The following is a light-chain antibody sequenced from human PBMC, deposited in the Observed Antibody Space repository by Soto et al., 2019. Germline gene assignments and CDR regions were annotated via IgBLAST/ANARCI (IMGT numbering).Light chain of an antibody. CDR1: SSDVGGYNY. V-gene: IGLV2-14*01. CDR2: EVS. Sequence: QSVLTLPASVSGSPGQSITISCTGTSSDVGGYNYVSWYQQHPGKAPKLMIYEVSNRPSGVSNRFSGSKSGNTASLTISGLQAEDEADYYCSSYTSSSTPYVFGTGTQVTVL. J-gene: IGLJ1*01. CDR3: SSYTSSSTPYV.